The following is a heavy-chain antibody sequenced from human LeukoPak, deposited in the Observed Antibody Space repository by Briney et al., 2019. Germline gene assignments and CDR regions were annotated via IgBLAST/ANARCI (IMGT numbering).Heavy chain of an antibody. V-gene: IGHV4-4*07. Sequence: NPSETLSLTCTVSGGSISSYYWSWIRQPAGKGLEWIGRIYTSGSTNYNPSLKSRVTMSVDTSKNQFSLKLSSVTAADTAVYYCARGWLTVTGLYYYYGMDVWGQGTTVTVSS. J-gene: IGHJ6*02. CDR1: GGSISSYY. D-gene: IGHD4-17*01. CDR2: IYTSGST. CDR3: ARGWLTVTGLYYYYGMDV.